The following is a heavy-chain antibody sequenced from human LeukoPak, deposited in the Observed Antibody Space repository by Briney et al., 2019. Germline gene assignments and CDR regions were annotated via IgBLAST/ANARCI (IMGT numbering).Heavy chain of an antibody. CDR1: GYMFTGYY. D-gene: IGHD6-19*01. CDR2: INPNSGGT. CDR3: ARVVAVTGTPVYYMDV. V-gene: IGHV1-2*02. J-gene: IGHJ6*03. Sequence: ASVKVSCKASGYMFTGYYMHWVRHAPGQGLEWMGCINPNSGGTNYAQKFQGRVTMTRDTSISTAYMDLNRLRSDNTAVYYCARVVAVTGTPVYYMDVWGKGTTVTVSS.